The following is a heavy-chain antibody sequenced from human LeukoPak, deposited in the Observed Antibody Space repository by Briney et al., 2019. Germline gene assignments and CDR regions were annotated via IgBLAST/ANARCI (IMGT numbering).Heavy chain of an antibody. CDR2: INPSGGST. J-gene: IGHJ3*02. CDR3: ARLTPHPRGRSSSWPRLDAFDI. CDR1: GYTFTSYY. Sequence: ASVKVSCKASGYTFTSYYMHWVRQAPGQGLEWMGIINPSGGSTNYAQKFQGRVTITADKSTSTAYMELSSLRSEDTAVYYCARLTPHPRGRSSSWPRLDAFDIWGQGTMVTVSS. V-gene: IGHV1-46*01. D-gene: IGHD6-13*01.